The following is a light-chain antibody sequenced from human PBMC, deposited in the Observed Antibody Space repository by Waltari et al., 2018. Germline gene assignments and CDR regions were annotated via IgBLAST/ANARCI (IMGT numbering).Light chain of an antibody. J-gene: IGKJ4*01. CDR1: QDISLW. Sequence: DIQMTQSPSSVSASVGDRVTITCRASQDISLWLAMYQQKAGKTPKFRVDDASTLQSGVPSRFSGSGSGTDFTLTISSLQPEDFATYYCQQGNDFPLTFGGGTKVEI. V-gene: IGKV1-12*01. CDR3: QQGNDFPLT. CDR2: DAS.